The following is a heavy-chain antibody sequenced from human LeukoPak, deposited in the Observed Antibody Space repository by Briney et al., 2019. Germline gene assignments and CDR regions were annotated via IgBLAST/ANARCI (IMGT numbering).Heavy chain of an antibody. Sequence: SETLSLTCTVSGGSISSGSYSWSWTRQPAGKGLEWIGRIYTSGSTNYNPSLKSRVTISVDTSKNQFSLKLGSVTAADTAVYYCARRTCGSDCYSVDYWGQGNMVTVSS. CDR2: IYTSGST. CDR3: ARRTCGSDCYSVDY. V-gene: IGHV4-61*02. D-gene: IGHD2-21*02. CDR1: GGSISSGSYS. J-gene: IGHJ4*02.